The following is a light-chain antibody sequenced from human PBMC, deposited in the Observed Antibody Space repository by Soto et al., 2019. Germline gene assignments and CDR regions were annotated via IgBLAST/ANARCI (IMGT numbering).Light chain of an antibody. Sequence: EIVMTQSPATLSVSPGERDTLSCRASQSVSSNLAWYQQQPGQAPRLLIYGASTRATGFPARFSGSGSGTEFTLTISSLQSEDFAVYYCQQYNNWPLTFGGGTKVEIK. CDR2: GAS. J-gene: IGKJ4*01. V-gene: IGKV3-15*01. CDR3: QQYNNWPLT. CDR1: QSVSSN.